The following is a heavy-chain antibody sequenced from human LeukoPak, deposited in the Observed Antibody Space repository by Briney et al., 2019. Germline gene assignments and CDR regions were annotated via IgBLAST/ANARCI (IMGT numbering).Heavy chain of an antibody. D-gene: IGHD6-19*01. CDR1: GFTFSSYS. V-gene: IGHV3-21*01. J-gene: IGHJ6*02. CDR2: ISSSSSYI. CDR3: ARAAGGAVAGSSYYYYGMDV. Sequence: GSLRLSCAASGFTFSSYSMNWVRQAPGKGLEWVSSISSSSSYIYYADSVKGRFTVSRDNAKNSLYLQMNSLRAEDTAVYYCARAAGGAVAGSSYYYYGMDVWGQGTTVTVSS.